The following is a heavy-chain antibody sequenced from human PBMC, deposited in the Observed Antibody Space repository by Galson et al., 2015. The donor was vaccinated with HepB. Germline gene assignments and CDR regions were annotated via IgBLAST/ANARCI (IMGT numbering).Heavy chain of an antibody. CDR1: GFTFSSYG. Sequence: SLRLSCAASGFTFSSYGMHWVRQAPGKGLEWVAVISYDGSNKYYADSVKGRFTISRDNSKNTLYLQMNSLRAEDTAVYYCATGGWFGEFVFDYWGQGTLVTVSS. V-gene: IGHV3-30*03. D-gene: IGHD3-10*01. CDR3: ATGGWFGEFVFDY. CDR2: ISYDGSNK. J-gene: IGHJ4*02.